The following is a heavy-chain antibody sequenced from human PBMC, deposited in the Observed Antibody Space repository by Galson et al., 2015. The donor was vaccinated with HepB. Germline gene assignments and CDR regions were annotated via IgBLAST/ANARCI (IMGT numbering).Heavy chain of an antibody. V-gene: IGHV3-23*01. J-gene: IGHJ4*02. CDR2: IGVSGGST. Sequence: SLRLSCAASGFSFSSYAMSWVRQAPGKGLEWVSAIGVSGGSTYYADSVKGRFTISRDNSKNTLYLQVNSLRAEDTAVYYCAKVRYCSSTSCYTFDYWGQGTLVTVSS. CDR3: AKVRYCSSTSCYTFDY. CDR1: GFSFSSYA. D-gene: IGHD2-2*02.